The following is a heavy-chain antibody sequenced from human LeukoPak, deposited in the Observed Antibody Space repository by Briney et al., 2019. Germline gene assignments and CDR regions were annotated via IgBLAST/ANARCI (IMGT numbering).Heavy chain of an antibody. Sequence: SETLSLTCTVSGGSISSYYWSWIRQPAGKGLEWIGRIYTSGSTNYNPSLKSRVTMSVDTSKNQFSLKLGSVTAADTAVYYCARVGEYCSSTSCYGYYYGMDVWGQGTTVTVSS. CDR3: ARVGEYCSSTSCYGYYYGMDV. V-gene: IGHV4-4*07. D-gene: IGHD2-2*01. CDR1: GGSISSYY. J-gene: IGHJ6*02. CDR2: IYTSGST.